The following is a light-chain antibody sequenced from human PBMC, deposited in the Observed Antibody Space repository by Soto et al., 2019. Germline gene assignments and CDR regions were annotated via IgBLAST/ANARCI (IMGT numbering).Light chain of an antibody. Sequence: QSVLTQPPSVSGAPGQRVTISCTGSSSNIGAGHEVHWYQQLPGTAPKLLIYDNSNRPSGVPDRFSGSKSGTSVSLAITGLQAEDEADYYCQSYDSSLSGYLLATGTKVAV. CDR2: DNS. J-gene: IGLJ1*01. CDR3: QSYDSSLSGYL. V-gene: IGLV1-40*01. CDR1: SSNIGAGHE.